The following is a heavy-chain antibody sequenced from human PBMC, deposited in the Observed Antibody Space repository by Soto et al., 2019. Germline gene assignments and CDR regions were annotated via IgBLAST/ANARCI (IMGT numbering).Heavy chain of an antibody. J-gene: IGHJ2*01. CDR3: ARCYCSIGSCYTCWHFDL. CDR2: TGPYNGNT. CDR1: GYTFSNHG. Sequence: QVQLVQSGPEVKKPGASVKVSCQASGYTFSNHGISWVRQAPGQGLEWMGWTGPYNGNTDYAQNFQGRVTMTRDTSTNTAYMELRSLRSDDTALYYCARCYCSIGSCYTCWHFDLWGRGALLTAYS. V-gene: IGHV1-18*01. D-gene: IGHD2-15*01.